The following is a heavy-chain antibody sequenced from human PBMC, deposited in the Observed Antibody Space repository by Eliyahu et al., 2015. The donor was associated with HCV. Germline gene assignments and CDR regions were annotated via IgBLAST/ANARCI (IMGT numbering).Heavy chain of an antibody. CDR1: GGTFXSQS. CDR2: VIPIFGTA. J-gene: IGHJ4*02. CDR3: ARGPETKSAYYYNY. D-gene: IGHD3-22*01. Sequence: QVQLVQSGAEVKKPGSSVKVSCKASGGTFXSQSIDWVRQAPGQGLPGMGGVIPIFGTANYTQKFQGRVTITADESTSTAYMELISLRSEDTAVYYCARGPETKSAYYYNYWGQGTLVTVSS. V-gene: IGHV1-69*01.